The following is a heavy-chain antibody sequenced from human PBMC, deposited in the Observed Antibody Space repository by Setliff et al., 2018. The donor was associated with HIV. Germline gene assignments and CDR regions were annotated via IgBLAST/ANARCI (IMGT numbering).Heavy chain of an antibody. CDR3: ARIGSGWSVGWFDP. CDR1: GSSISSNYY. J-gene: IGHJ5*02. Sequence: SETLSLTCTVSGSSISSNYYWAWIRQAPGKGLEWIGCIDASANTYYIPSLKSRATISIDTSKNQLSLKLRSVTAADTAVYYCARIGSGWSVGWFDPWGQGTLITVSS. D-gene: IGHD6-13*01. CDR2: IDASANT. V-gene: IGHV4-38-2*02.